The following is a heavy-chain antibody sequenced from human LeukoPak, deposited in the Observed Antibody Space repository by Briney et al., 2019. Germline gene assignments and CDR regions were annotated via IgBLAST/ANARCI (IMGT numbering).Heavy chain of an antibody. V-gene: IGHV3-30-3*01. CDR2: ISYDGSDK. CDR3: ARVVVAAPLGNWFDP. CDR1: GFTFSRYA. D-gene: IGHD6-19*01. Sequence: GGSLRLSCAASGFTFSRYAMHWVRQAPGKGLDWVAVISYDGSDKYYGDSVKGRFTISRDNSKNTLYLQMNSLRAEDTAVYYCARVVVAAPLGNWFDPWGQGTLVTVSS. J-gene: IGHJ5*02.